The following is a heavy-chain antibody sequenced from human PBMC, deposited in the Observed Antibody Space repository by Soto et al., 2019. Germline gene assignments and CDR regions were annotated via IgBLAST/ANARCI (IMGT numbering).Heavy chain of an antibody. D-gene: IGHD1-7*01. V-gene: IGHV1-24*01. CDR2: LDPEDGET. CDR3: ATLAEYNWNYYFDY. J-gene: IGHJ4*02. CDR1: GYTPTELS. Sequence: ASVKVSCKVSGYTPTELSMHWVRQAPGKGLEWMGGLDPEDGETIYAQKFQGRVTMTEDTSTDTAYMELSSLRSEDTAVYYCATLAEYNWNYYFDYWGQGTLVTVSS.